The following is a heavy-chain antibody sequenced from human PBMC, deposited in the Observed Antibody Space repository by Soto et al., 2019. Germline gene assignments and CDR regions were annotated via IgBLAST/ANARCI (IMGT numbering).Heavy chain of an antibody. V-gene: IGHV3-48*02. CDR2: ITSSSSTI. Sequence: EVQLVESGGGLVQPGGSLRLSCAASGFTFTSNSMNWVRQAPGKGLEWISYITSSSSTIYYADSVKGRFTISRDNAKNSVYLQMNSLRDEDTAVYYCARGRVGTAYFAYWGQGMLVIVSS. CDR3: ARGRVGTAYFAY. J-gene: IGHJ4*02. D-gene: IGHD2-21*02. CDR1: GFTFTSNS.